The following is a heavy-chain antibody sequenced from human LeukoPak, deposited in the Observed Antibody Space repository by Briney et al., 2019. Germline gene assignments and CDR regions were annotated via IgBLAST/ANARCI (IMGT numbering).Heavy chain of an antibody. CDR3: ASHRESSPRLGAFDI. CDR2: IYYIGST. Sequence: KPSETLSLTCTVSGDSFNSSYYYWGWVRQPPGKGLEWIGSIYYIGSTYYNPSLKSRVTLSVDTSKNQFSLKLSSVTAADTAVYYCASHRESSPRLGAFDIWGQGTMVTVSS. D-gene: IGHD1-26*01. CDR1: GDSFNSSYYY. V-gene: IGHV4-39*07. J-gene: IGHJ3*02.